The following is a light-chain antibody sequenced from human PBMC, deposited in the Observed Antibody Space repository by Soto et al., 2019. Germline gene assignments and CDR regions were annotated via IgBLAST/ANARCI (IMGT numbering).Light chain of an antibody. Sequence: EFVLTQSPGTLSLSPGERPTLSCRPSQTVRNNYLAWYQQKPGQAPRLLIYDASNRATGIPARFSGSGSGTDFTLTITSLEPEDFAVYYCQHRSNWPLTFGGGTKVDIK. V-gene: IGKV3-11*01. J-gene: IGKJ4*01. CDR3: QHRSNWPLT. CDR2: DAS. CDR1: QTVRNNY.